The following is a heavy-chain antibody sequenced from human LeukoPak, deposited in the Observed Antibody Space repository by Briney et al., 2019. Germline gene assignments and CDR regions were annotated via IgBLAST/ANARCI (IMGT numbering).Heavy chain of an antibody. CDR2: INPNSGAT. CDR1: GYTFSDYY. D-gene: IGHD2-21*02. V-gene: IGHV1-2*02. CDR3: AKDGPADCGGDCYSPDY. Sequence: ASVKVSCKASGYTFSDYYIHWVRQAPGQGLDWMGWINPNSGATNYPQKFQGRITMTRDTSISTAYMVLSRLRSGDTAMYYCAKDGPADCGGDCYSPDYWGQGSLVTVSS. J-gene: IGHJ4*02.